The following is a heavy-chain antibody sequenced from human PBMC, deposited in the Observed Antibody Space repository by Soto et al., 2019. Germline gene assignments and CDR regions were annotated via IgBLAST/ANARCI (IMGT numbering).Heavy chain of an antibody. Sequence: PGGSLRLSCAASGVTFSSYGMHWVRQAPGKGLEWVAVISYDGSNKYYADSVKGRFTISRDNSKNTLYLQMNSLRAEDTAVYYCAKENEYPWGDHYYFDYWGQGTLVTVSS. V-gene: IGHV3-30*18. CDR3: AKENEYPWGDHYYFDY. CDR1: GVTFSSYG. CDR2: ISYDGSNK. D-gene: IGHD6-6*01. J-gene: IGHJ4*02.